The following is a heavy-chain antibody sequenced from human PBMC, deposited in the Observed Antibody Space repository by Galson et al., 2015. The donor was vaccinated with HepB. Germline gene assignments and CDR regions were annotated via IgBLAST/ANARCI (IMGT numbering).Heavy chain of an antibody. D-gene: IGHD4-23*01. CDR1: GFTFSSYG. CDR3: AKEAGDYGGNSAVDY. CDR2: ISYDGSNK. V-gene: IGHV3-30*18. Sequence: SLRLSCAASGFTFSSYGMHWVRQAPGRGLEWVAVISYDGSNKYYADSVKGRFTISRDNSKNTLYLQMNSLRAEDTAVYYCAKEAGDYGGNSAVDYWGQGTLVTVSS. J-gene: IGHJ4*02.